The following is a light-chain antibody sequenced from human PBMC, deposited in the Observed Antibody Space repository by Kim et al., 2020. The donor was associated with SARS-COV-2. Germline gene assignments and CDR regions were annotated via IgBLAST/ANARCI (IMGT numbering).Light chain of an antibody. V-gene: IGKV3-11*01. CDR2: AAS. CDR1: QGVSYY. J-gene: IGKJ4*02. Sequence: EIELTQSPSSLSLSLGDRVTISCRASQGVSYYLAWYQQKPGKVPRLLIYAASTRHSGVPARFSGSGSGTDFTLTISSLEPEDAAIYYCQQHGNGPPTFGGGTKVDIK. CDR3: QQHGNGPPT.